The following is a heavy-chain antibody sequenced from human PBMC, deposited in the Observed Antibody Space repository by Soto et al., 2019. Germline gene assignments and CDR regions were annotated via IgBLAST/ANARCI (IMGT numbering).Heavy chain of an antibody. Sequence: SETLSLTCTVSGGSISSSSYYWGWIRQPPGKGLEWIGSIYYSGSTYYNPSLKSRVTISVDTSKNQFSLKLSSVTAADTAVYYFARGVYYGSGYVSAYYYMDVWGKGTTVTVSS. J-gene: IGHJ6*03. CDR3: ARGVYYGSGYVSAYYYMDV. D-gene: IGHD3-10*01. CDR2: IYYSGST. V-gene: IGHV4-39*01. CDR1: GGSISSSSYY.